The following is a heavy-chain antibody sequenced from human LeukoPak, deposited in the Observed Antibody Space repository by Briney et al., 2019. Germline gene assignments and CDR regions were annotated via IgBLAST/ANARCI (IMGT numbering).Heavy chain of an antibody. V-gene: IGHV3-30*04. Sequence: PGGSLRLSCAASGFTFSTYTMHWVRQAPGKGLEWVAVTSYDGSNKYYADSVKGRFTISRDKSKNTLYLQMNSLRAEDTALYYCARDQITTVRGVIARSTDYYDYYYMDVWGKGTTVTVSS. CDR2: TSYDGSNK. CDR3: ARDQITTVRGVIARSTDYYDYYYMDV. D-gene: IGHD3-10*01. CDR1: GFTFSTYT. J-gene: IGHJ6*03.